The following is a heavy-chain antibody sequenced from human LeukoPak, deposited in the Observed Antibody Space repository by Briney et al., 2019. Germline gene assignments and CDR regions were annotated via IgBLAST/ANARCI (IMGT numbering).Heavy chain of an antibody. J-gene: IGHJ4*02. Sequence: GGSLRLSCAVYGFTFCNAWMSWVRQAPGKGLEWVGRIKTRVAGGTRDYAAFVKGRFTISRDDSKNTLFLQMNSLKTEDTAVYYCITDYDFWSGYQDYWGQGTLVTVSS. CDR2: IKTRVAGGTR. D-gene: IGHD3-3*01. CDR3: ITDYDFWSGYQDY. CDR1: GFTFCNAW. V-gene: IGHV3-15*01.